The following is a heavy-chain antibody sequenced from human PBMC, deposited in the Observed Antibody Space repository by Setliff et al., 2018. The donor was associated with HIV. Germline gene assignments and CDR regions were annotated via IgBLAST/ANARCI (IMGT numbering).Heavy chain of an antibody. CDR1: GGSISGGSYY. Sequence: SETLSLTCTVSGGSISGGSYYWSWIRQPAGKGLEWIGNIHYSWNPYYTPSLKSRVTMSVDTSKNQFSLKLSSVTAADTALYFCARATTTSIAGMLAPPPDYWGQGTLVTVSS. D-gene: IGHD6-13*01. J-gene: IGHJ4*02. CDR3: ARATTTSIAGMLAPPPDY. CDR2: IHYSWNP. V-gene: IGHV4-61*10.